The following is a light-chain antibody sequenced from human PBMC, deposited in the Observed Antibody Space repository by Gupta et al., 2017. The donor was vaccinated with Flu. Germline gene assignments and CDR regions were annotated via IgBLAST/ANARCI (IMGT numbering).Light chain of an antibody. CDR1: QGVTNNY. CDR2: GAS. Sequence: GTLSLSPGERGTLSCRASQGVTNNYLAWYQQKPGQAPRLLIYGASTRATGIPDRFSGSGFGADFTLTISRLEPEDFAVYYCHQYGDSPRTFGQGTKVEI. CDR3: HQYGDSPRT. J-gene: IGKJ1*01. V-gene: IGKV3-20*01.